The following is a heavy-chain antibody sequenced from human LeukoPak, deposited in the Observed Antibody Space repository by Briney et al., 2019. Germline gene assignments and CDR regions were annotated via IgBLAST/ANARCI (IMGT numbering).Heavy chain of an antibody. D-gene: IGHD4-11*01. CDR3: VTSLGSKNAFNV. Sequence: SETLSLTCTVSGGSISSSSYYWTWIRQTPGKGLEWIGNIYYSGSTNYNPSLESRVSISVDTSKNQFSLTLSSVTAADTAVYYCVTSLGSKNAFNVWGQGTTVTVSS. CDR2: IYYSGST. V-gene: IGHV4-61*05. CDR1: GGSISSSSYY. J-gene: IGHJ3*01.